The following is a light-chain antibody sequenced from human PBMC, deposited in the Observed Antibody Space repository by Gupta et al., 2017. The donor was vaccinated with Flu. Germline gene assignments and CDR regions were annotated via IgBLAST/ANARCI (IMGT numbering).Light chain of an antibody. Sequence: SPALPQPRSVSVSPGQTARITCSGDELPKQHVYWYQQKPGQAPVMVIYKESKRPAGIPGRFSGSSSGTTVTLIISGVQAEDEADYYCHSAASSGSYVFGTGTKVTVL. CDR1: ELPKQH. J-gene: IGLJ1*01. CDR3: HSAASSGSYV. V-gene: IGLV3-25*03. CDR2: KES.